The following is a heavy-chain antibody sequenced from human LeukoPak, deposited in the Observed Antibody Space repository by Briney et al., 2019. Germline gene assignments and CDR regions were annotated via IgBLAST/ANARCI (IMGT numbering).Heavy chain of an antibody. Sequence: SETLSLTCAVYGGSFSGYYWSWIRQPPGKGLGWIGEINHSGSTNYNPSLKSRVTISVDTSKNQFSLKLSSVTAADTAVYYCAGSRVIFYYYYGMDVWGQGTTVTVSS. V-gene: IGHV4-34*01. CDR1: GGSFSGYY. CDR3: AGSRVIFYYYYGMDV. J-gene: IGHJ6*02. D-gene: IGHD3-16*02. CDR2: INHSGST.